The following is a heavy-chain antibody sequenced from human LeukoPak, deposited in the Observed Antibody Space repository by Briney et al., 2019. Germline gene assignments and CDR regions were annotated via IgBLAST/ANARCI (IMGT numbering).Heavy chain of an antibody. CDR2: IYTSGGT. D-gene: IGHD6-13*01. CDR1: GGSISSYY. J-gene: IGHJ3*02. CDR3: ARDGAATIPNAFDI. V-gene: IGHV4-4*07. Sequence: PSETLSLTCSVSGGSISSYYWSWIRQPAGKGLEWIGRIYTSGGTNYNPSLKSRVTMSVDTSKNQFSLKLSSVTAADTAVYYCARDGAATIPNAFDIWGQGTMVTVSS.